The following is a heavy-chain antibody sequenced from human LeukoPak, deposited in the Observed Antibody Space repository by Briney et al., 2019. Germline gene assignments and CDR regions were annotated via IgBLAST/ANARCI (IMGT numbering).Heavy chain of an antibody. J-gene: IGHJ5*02. D-gene: IGHD3-10*01. CDR3: AKDMYYYGSGSYEKFDP. Sequence: PGGSLRLSCAASGFTFSSYAMHWVRQAPGKGLEWVAVISYDGSNKYYADSMKGRFTISRDNSKNTLYLQMNSLRAEDTAVYYCAKDMYYYGSGSYEKFDPWGQGTLVTVSS. V-gene: IGHV3-30*04. CDR1: GFTFSSYA. CDR2: ISYDGSNK.